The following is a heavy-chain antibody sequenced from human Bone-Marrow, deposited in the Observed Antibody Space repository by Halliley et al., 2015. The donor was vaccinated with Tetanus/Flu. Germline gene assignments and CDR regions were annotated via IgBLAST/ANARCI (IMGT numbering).Heavy chain of an antibody. J-gene: IGHJ4*02. Sequence: TLSLTCAVSGYSISIGYFWGWIRRPPGQGLEWIGSIDHSGGPYYNPPPKSRVTISVDTSKNQFSLKRSSVTAADTAVYYCARGVSGDGTLDYWGQGTPVTVSS. V-gene: IGHV4-38-2*01. CDR3: ARGVSGDGTLDY. D-gene: IGHD2-8*01. CDR1: GYSISIGYF. CDR2: IDHSGGP.